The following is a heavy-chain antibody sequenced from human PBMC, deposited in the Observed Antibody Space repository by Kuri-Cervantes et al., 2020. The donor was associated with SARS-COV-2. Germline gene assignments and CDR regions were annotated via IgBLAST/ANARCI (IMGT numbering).Heavy chain of an antibody. CDR3: ARESGVDWGSDAFDI. Sequence: SETLSLTCTVSGGSISSYYWSWIRQPPGKGLEWIGYIYYSGSTNYNPSLKSRVTISVDTSKNQFSLKLSSVTAADTAVYYCARESGVDWGSDAFDIWGQGTMVTVSS. V-gene: IGHV4-59*01. J-gene: IGHJ3*02. D-gene: IGHD7-27*01. CDR2: IYYSGST. CDR1: GGSISSYY.